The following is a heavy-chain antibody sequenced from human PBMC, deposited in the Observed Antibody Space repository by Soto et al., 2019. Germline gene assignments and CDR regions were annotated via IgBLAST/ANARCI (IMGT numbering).Heavy chain of an antibody. CDR2: ISAYNGNT. CDR3: ARGGVVPAAKKYYYYYMDV. CDR1: GYTFTSYG. D-gene: IGHD2-2*01. V-gene: IGHV1-18*01. Sequence: GASVKVSCKASGYTFTSYGISWVRQAPGQGLEWMGWISAYNGNTNYAQKLQGRVTMTTDTSKNQFSLKLSSATAADTAVYYCARGGVVPAAKKYYYYYMDVWGKGTTVTVSS. J-gene: IGHJ6*03.